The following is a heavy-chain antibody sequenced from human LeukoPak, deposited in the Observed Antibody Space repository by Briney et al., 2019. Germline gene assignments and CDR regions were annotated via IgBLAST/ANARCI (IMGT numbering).Heavy chain of an antibody. D-gene: IGHD4-23*01. J-gene: IGHJ4*02. CDR2: ISGSGGST. V-gene: IGHV3-23*01. CDR3: ARRAGGYSHPYDY. Sequence: PGGSLRLSCAASGFTFNSYAMSWVRQAPGKGLEWVSAISGSGGSTYYADSVKGRFTISRDNSKNTLYLQMNSLRAEDTAVYYCARRAGGYSHPYDYWGQGILVTVSS. CDR1: GFTFNSYA.